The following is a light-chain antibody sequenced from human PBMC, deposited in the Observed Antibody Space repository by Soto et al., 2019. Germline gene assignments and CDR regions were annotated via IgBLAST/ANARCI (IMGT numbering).Light chain of an antibody. CDR3: SSYTTSNARQIV. Sequence: QSALTQPASVSGSPGQSITISFTGTSSDVGGYNYVSWYQHHPANAPRLIIYDVSNRPSGVSNPFSGSKSGNTASLTISGLQPEDEADYYCSSYTTSNARQIVFGTGTKLTVL. CDR1: SSDVGGYNY. J-gene: IGLJ1*01. CDR2: DVS. V-gene: IGLV2-14*03.